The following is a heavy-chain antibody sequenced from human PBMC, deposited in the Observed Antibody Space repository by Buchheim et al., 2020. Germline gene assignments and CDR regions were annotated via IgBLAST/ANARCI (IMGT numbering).Heavy chain of an antibody. J-gene: IGHJ5*02. CDR2: VLVSGSI. Sequence: QVQLQESGPGLVRPSETVSLPCTLSGDSTSNNDYYWGWIRQPPGKGLEYIGGVLVSGSIRYNPSLKSRVTIPADTSKTRLSLELRSVTAADTAVDYCTRQKVAPTNWFDPWGPGTL. CDR1: GDSTSNNDYY. CDR3: TRQKVAPTNWFDP. D-gene: IGHD5-12*01. V-gene: IGHV4-39*01.